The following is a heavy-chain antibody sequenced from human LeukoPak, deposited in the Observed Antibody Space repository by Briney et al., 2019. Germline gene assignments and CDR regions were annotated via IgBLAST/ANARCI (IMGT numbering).Heavy chain of an antibody. V-gene: IGHV1-69*06. D-gene: IGHD2-2*01. J-gene: IGHJ6*04. Sequence: SVTVSCKASGGTFSSYAISWVRQAPGQGLEWMGGIIPIFGTANYAQKFQGRVTITADKSTSTAYMELSSLRSEDTAVYYCARGPDIVVVPAAIGNYYGMDVWGKGTTVTASS. CDR2: IIPIFGTA. CDR3: ARGPDIVVVPAAIGNYYGMDV. CDR1: GGTFSSYA.